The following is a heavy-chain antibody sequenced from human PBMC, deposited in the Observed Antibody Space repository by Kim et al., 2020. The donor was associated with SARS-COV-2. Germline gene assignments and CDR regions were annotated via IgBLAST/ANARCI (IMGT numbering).Heavy chain of an antibody. Sequence: SETLSLTCAVYGGSFSGYYWSWIRQPPGKGLEWIGEINHSGSTNYNPSLKSRVTVSVDTSKNQFSLKLSSVTAADTAVDYCARGDSTGQVDYWGQGTLFT. V-gene: IGHV4-34*01. CDR2: INHSGST. D-gene: IGHD6-19*01. CDR1: GGSFSGYY. J-gene: IGHJ4*02. CDR3: ARGDSTGQVDY.